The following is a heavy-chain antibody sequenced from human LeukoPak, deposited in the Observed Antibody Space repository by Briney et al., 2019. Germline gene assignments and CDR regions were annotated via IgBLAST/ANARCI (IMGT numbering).Heavy chain of an antibody. J-gene: IGHJ4*02. CDR3: ARDPWFGGGTPY. CDR2: IYYSGST. V-gene: IGHV4-59*01. D-gene: IGHD3-10*01. CDR1: GGSISSYY. Sequence: SETLSLTCTVSGGSISSYYWSWIRQPPGKGLEWIGYIYYSGSTNYNPSLKSRVTISVDTSKNQFSLKLSSVTAADTAVYYCARDPWFGGGTPYWGQGALVTVSS.